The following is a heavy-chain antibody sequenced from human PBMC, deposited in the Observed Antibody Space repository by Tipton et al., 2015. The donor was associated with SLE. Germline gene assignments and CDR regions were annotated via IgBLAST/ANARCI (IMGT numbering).Heavy chain of an antibody. Sequence: QSGAEVKKPGTSVKVSCEVSGYTFSSYAISWVRQAPGQGLEWMGWISAYNGNTNYAQKLQGRVTMTTDSSTSTGYLELRSLRSDDTAVYDCARVMGGSGWSPVDYWGQGTLVTVSS. D-gene: IGHD6-19*01. J-gene: IGHJ4*02. CDR1: GYTFSSYA. CDR2: ISAYNGNT. V-gene: IGHV1-18*01. CDR3: ARVMGGSGWSPVDY.